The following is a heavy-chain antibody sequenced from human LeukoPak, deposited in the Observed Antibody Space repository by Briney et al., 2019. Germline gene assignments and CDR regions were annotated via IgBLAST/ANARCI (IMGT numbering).Heavy chain of an antibody. CDR2: IIPIFGTA. J-gene: IGHJ5*02. D-gene: IGHD3-22*01. Sequence: SVKVSCKASGGTFSSYAISWVRQAPGQGLEWMGRIIPIFGTANYAQKSQGRVTITTDESTSTAYMELSSLRSEDTAVYYCARVPDSSAWTFDPWGQGTLVTVSS. CDR3: ARVPDSSAWTFDP. V-gene: IGHV1-69*05. CDR1: GGTFSSYA.